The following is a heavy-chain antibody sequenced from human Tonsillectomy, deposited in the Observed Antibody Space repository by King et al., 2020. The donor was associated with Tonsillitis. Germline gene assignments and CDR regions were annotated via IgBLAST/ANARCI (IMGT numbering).Heavy chain of an antibody. CDR3: AKDIRSYFDAFDV. J-gene: IGHJ3*01. V-gene: IGHV3-9*01. CDR1: GFTFDDYA. Sequence: VQLVESGGGLVQPGRSLRLSCAASGFTFDDYAMHWVRQAPGKGLEWVSGISWNSGSVAYVDSVKGRFTISRDNAKNSLFLQMNSLRPEDTALYYCAKDIRSYFDAFDVWGQGIMVTVSS. CDR2: ISWNSGSV. D-gene: IGHD1-26*01.